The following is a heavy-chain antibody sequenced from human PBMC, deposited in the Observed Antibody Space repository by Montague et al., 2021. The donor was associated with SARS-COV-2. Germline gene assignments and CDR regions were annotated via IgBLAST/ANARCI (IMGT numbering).Heavy chain of an antibody. J-gene: IGHJ6*03. V-gene: IGHV4-39*01. CDR2: ISYSGRT. CDR3: ASSYYYGSGTYVYNYYMDV. CDR1: GGSSSSPYY. D-gene: IGHD3-10*01. Sequence: SETLSLTCTVSGGSSSSPYYWGWIRQPPGRGLEWVGSISYSGRTYFSPSLKSRLTISVDSSENQFSLRLSSVTAADTAVYYCASSYYYGSGTYVYNYYMDVWGKGTTVTVSS.